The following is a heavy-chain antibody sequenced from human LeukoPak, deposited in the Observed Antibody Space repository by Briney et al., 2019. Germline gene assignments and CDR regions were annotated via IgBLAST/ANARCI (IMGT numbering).Heavy chain of an antibody. Sequence: ASVKVSCKASGYTFTGYYMHWVRQAPGQGLEWMGWINPNSGGTNYAQKFQGRVTMTRDTSISTAYMELSSLRSEDTAVYYCARAGCSSTSCYMSYYYYYYMDVWGKGTTVTVSS. CDR1: GYTFTGYY. V-gene: IGHV1-2*02. J-gene: IGHJ6*03. CDR2: INPNSGGT. D-gene: IGHD2-2*02. CDR3: ARAGCSSTSCYMSYYYYYYMDV.